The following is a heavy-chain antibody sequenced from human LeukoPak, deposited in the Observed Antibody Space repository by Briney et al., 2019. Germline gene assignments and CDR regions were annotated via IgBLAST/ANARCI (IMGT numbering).Heavy chain of an antibody. D-gene: IGHD2-2*02. V-gene: IGHV3-30*02. CDR3: AIPAGYCSSTSCYSLDY. CDR2: IRYDGSNK. J-gene: IGHJ4*02. Sequence: GGSLRLSCAASGFTFSSYGMHWVRQAPGKGLEWVAFIRYDGSNKYYADSVKGRFTISRDNSKNTLYLQMNSLRAEDTAVYYCAIPAGYCSSTSCYSLDYWGQGTLVTVSS. CDR1: GFTFSSYG.